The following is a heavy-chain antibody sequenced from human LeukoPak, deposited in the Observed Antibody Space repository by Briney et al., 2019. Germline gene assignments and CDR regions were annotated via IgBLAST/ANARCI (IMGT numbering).Heavy chain of an antibody. Sequence: PGGSLRLSCAVSGFTFSSYWMHWVRQPPGKGLLWVSRINSDGSSTSYADSVKGRFTISRDNAKNTLYLQMNSLRAEDTAVYYCSSSTRSRNVYWGQGTLVTVSS. CDR3: SSSTRSRNVY. CDR2: INSDGSST. V-gene: IGHV3-74*01. D-gene: IGHD2-2*01. J-gene: IGHJ4*02. CDR1: GFTFSSYW.